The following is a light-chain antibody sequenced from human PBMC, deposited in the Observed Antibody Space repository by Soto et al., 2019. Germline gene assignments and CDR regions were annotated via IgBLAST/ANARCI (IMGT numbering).Light chain of an antibody. Sequence: QSALTQPPSASGCPGQSVTISCTGTSSDVGGYNYVSWYQQHPGKAPKVMIYEVNKRPSGVPDRFSGSKSGNTASLTVSGLQAEDEADYYCSSYAGSNNLGVFGTGTKVTVL. CDR3: SSYAGSNNLGV. V-gene: IGLV2-8*01. CDR1: SSDVGGYNY. J-gene: IGLJ1*01. CDR2: EVN.